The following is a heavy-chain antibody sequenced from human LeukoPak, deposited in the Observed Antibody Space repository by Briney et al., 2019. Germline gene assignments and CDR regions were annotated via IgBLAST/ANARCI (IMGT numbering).Heavy chain of an antibody. CDR3: ARTTMAYYYYYMDV. V-gene: IGHV4-39*07. Sequence: SETLSLTCTVSGDSISTSSYYWGWIRQPPGKNLEWIGSIYYSGSTYYNPSLKSRVTISVDTSKNQFSLKLSSVTAADTAVYYCARTTMAYYYYYMDVWGKGTTVTVSS. D-gene: IGHD5-18*01. CDR1: GDSISTSSYY. J-gene: IGHJ6*03. CDR2: IYYSGST.